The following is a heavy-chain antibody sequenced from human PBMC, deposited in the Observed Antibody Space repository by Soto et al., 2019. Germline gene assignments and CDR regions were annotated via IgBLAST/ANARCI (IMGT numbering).Heavy chain of an antibody. CDR3: AKEQYGDVVVPGGNWFDP. Sequence: LHGGSLRLSCAASGFTFSSYAMSWVRQAPGKGLEWVSVISGSGGNTHYADSVKGRFTISRDNSKNTLFLQMNSLRAEDRAVYYCAKEQYGDVVVPGGNWFDPWGQGTLVTVSS. CDR1: GFTFSSYA. V-gene: IGHV3-23*01. J-gene: IGHJ5*02. CDR2: ISGSGGNT. D-gene: IGHD2-2*01.